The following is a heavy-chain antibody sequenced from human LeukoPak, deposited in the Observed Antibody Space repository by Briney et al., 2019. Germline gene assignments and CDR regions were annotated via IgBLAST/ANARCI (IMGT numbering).Heavy chain of an antibody. J-gene: IGHJ4*02. CDR2: INPSGGTT. CDR3: ARAPVLLWFGEFDHDY. Sequence: ASVKVSCKASGYTFTSYYMLWVRQAPGQGLEWMGLINPSGGTTNYAQKFQGRVTMTRDMSTSTVYMELRSLRSDDTAVYYCARAPVLLWFGEFDHDYWGQGTLVTVSS. D-gene: IGHD3-10*01. CDR1: GYTFTSYY. V-gene: IGHV1-46*01.